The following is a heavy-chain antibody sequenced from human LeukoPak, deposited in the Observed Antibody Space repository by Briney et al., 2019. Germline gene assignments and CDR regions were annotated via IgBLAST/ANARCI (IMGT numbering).Heavy chain of an antibody. D-gene: IGHD2-2*02. CDR2: ISSSSITI. CDR3: ATEFTVYNS. J-gene: IGHJ4*02. CDR1: GFTFSSYN. Sequence: SGGSLRLSCAASGFTFSSYNMNWVRQAPGKGLEWVSYISSSSITIYYADSVKGRFTISRDNAKNSLYLQMNSLRDEDTAVYYCATEFTVYNSWGQRTLVTVSS. V-gene: IGHV3-48*02.